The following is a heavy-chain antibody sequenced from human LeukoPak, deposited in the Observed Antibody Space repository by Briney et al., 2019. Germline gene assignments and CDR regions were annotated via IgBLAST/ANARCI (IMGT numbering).Heavy chain of an antibody. CDR3: AGAPDFILMYGFDC. J-gene: IGHJ4*02. D-gene: IGHD2-15*01. Sequence: GGSLRLSCAASGFTFSSYWMHWVRQAPGKGLVWVSRINGDGTTTNYADSVKGRFTISRDNAKNTVYLQMNSLRAEDTAVYYCAGAPDFILMYGFDCWGQGALVTVSS. V-gene: IGHV3-74*01. CDR1: GFTFSSYW. CDR2: INGDGTTT.